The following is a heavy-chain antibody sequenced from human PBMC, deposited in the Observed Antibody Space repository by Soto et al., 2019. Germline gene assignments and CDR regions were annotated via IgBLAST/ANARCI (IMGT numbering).Heavy chain of an antibody. D-gene: IGHD1-26*01. Sequence: ASVKVSCKASGGTSSNYVISWVRQAPGQGLEWMGGIIPMFGTPIYAQKFQGRVSITADASTSTAYLELSSLRSEDSAVYYCAKGFGNYWAFDYWGQGTLVTVSS. CDR3: AKGFGNYWAFDY. J-gene: IGHJ4*02. CDR1: GGTSSNYV. CDR2: IIPMFGTP. V-gene: IGHV1-69*13.